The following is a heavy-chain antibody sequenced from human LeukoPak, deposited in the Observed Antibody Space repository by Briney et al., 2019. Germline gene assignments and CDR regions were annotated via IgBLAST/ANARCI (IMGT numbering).Heavy chain of an antibody. D-gene: IGHD2-2*02. J-gene: IGHJ5*02. CDR2: IYPGDFDT. CDR3: ARQDCSSTSCYTTKANWFDP. CDR1: GYSFTSYW. V-gene: IGHV5-51*01. Sequence: GESLKISCKGSGYSFTSYWIGWVRQMPGKGLEWMGIIYPGDFDTRYSPSFQGQVTISADKSISTAYLQWSSLRASDTAMYYCARQDCSSTSCYTTKANWFDPWGQGTLVTVSS.